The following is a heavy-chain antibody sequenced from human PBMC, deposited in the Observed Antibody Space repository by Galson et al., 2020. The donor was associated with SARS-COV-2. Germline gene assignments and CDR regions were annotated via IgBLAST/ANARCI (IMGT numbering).Heavy chain of an antibody. J-gene: IGHJ4*02. Sequence: QTLSLTCTFSGFSLSTSGMCVSWIRQPPGKALEWLARIDWDDDKYYSTSLKTRLTISKDTSKNQVVLTMTNMDPVDTATYYCARNRVDTAMVYDYWGQGTLVTVSS. CDR2: IDWDDDK. V-gene: IGHV2-70*11. D-gene: IGHD5-18*01. CDR1: GFSLSTSGMC. CDR3: ARNRVDTAMVYDY.